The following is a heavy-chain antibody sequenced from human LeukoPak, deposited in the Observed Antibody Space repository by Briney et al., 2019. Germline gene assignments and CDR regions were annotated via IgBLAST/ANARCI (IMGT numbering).Heavy chain of an antibody. Sequence: PGGSLRLSCAASGFTFSDYYMSWIRQAPGKGLEWVSYISSSGSTIYYADSVKGRFTISRDNAKNSLYLQMNSLRAEDTAVYYCAKDGTVYDFWSASGDAFDIWGQGTMVTVSS. V-gene: IGHV3-11*01. CDR3: AKDGTVYDFWSASGDAFDI. CDR2: ISSSGSTI. CDR1: GFTFSDYY. D-gene: IGHD3-3*01. J-gene: IGHJ3*02.